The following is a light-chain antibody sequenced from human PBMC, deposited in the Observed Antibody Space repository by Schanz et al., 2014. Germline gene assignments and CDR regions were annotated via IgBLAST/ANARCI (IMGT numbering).Light chain of an antibody. CDR3: QQYGSSPWT. CDR1: QSVSST. V-gene: IGKV3-20*01. CDR2: DAS. J-gene: IGKJ1*01. Sequence: EIVMTQSPATLSVSPGERATLSCRASQSVSSTLAWYQQKPGQAPRLLIYDASSRATGIPDRFSGSGSGTDFTLTISRLEPEDFAMYYCQQYGSSPWTFGQGTKVEIK.